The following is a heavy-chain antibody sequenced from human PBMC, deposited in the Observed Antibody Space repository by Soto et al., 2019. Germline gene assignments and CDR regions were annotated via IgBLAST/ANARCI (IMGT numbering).Heavy chain of an antibody. CDR3: ARYKSNYYYGMDV. CDR1: GGSIRSYY. J-gene: IGHJ6*02. Sequence: QVQLQESGPGLVKPSETLSLTCTVSGGSIRSYYWSWIRQPPGKGLGWIGYIYYSGITNYNPSLKSRVTISVDTSKNQFSLKLSSVTAADTAVYYCARYKSNYYYGMDVWGQGTTVTVSS. CDR2: IYYSGIT. D-gene: IGHD1-20*01. V-gene: IGHV4-59*01.